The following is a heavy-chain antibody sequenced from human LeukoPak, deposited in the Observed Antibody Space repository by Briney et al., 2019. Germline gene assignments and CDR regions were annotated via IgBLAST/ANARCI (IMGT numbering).Heavy chain of an antibody. CDR2: INHSGST. J-gene: IGHJ6*02. Sequence: SETLSLTCTVSGGSISSGGYYWSWIRQPPGKGLEWIGEINHSGSTNYNPSLKSRVTISVDTSKNQFSLKLSSVTAADTAVYYCARAIVVVPAAYYYYGMDVWGQGTTVTVSS. D-gene: IGHD2-2*01. V-gene: IGHV4-39*07. CDR3: ARAIVVVPAAYYYYGMDV. CDR1: GGSISSGGYY.